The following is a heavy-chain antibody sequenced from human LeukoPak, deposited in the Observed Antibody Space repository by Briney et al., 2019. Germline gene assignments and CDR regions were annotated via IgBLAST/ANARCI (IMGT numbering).Heavy chain of an antibody. J-gene: IGHJ3*02. D-gene: IGHD3-16*01. CDR2: IYSGDST. CDR3: ARDQVGGMTDASDI. V-gene: IGHV3-66*01. Sequence: GGSLRLSCAASGFTVSSNYMSWVRQAPGKGLEWVSVIYSGDSTYYADSVKGRFTISRDNSKNTLYLQMNSLRAEDTAVYYCARDQVGGMTDASDIGGQGTMVTVSS. CDR1: GFTVSSNY.